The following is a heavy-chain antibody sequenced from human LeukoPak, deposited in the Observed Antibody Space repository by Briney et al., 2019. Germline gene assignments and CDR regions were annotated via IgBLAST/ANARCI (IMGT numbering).Heavy chain of an antibody. CDR1: GFTFRNHW. D-gene: IGHD3-22*01. CDR2: IKEDGSET. Sequence: PGGSLRLSCSASGFTFRNHWMTWVRQAPGNGLEWVANIKEDGSETFYADPLKGRFIISRDNAQNSLYLQMNSLRAEDTAMYYCARIWDESGYYFGYFDSWGQGTLVTVSS. V-gene: IGHV3-7*01. J-gene: IGHJ4*02. CDR3: ARIWDESGYYFGYFDS.